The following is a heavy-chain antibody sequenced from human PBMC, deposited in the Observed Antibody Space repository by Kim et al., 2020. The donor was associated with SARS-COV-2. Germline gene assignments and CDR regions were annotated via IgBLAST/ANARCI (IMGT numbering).Heavy chain of an antibody. CDR2: IIPIFGTA. CDR3: ASRNSSWYRDNWFDP. Sequence: SVKVSCKASGGTFSSYAITWVRQAPGQGLEWMGGIIPIFGTANYAQKFQGRVTITADESTSTAYMELSSLRSEDTAVYYCASRNSSWYRDNWFDPWGQGTLVTVSS. V-gene: IGHV1-69*13. CDR1: GGTFSSYA. D-gene: IGHD6-13*01. J-gene: IGHJ5*02.